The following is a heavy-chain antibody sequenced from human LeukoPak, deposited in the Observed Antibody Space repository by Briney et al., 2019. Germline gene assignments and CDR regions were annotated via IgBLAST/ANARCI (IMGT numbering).Heavy chain of an antibody. CDR1: GGSIRGYF. CDR2: ICYSGST. CDR3: AMAYSSSWYYFDY. Sequence: SETLSLTCTVSGGSIRGYFWTWIRQPPGKGLEWIGYICYSGSTNYNPSLKSRVTIAVDTSKNQFSLRLSSVTAADTAVYYCAMAYSSSWYYFDYWGQGTLVTVSS. D-gene: IGHD6-13*01. V-gene: IGHV4-59*01. J-gene: IGHJ4*02.